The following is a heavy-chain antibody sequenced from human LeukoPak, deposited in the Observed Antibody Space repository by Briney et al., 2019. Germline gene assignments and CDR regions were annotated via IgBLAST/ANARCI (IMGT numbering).Heavy chain of an antibody. CDR1: GLTFSTYA. CDR3: TAYGDYHLFDY. Sequence: GGSLRLSCAASGLTFSTYAMSWVRQAPGKGLEWVGRIKSKTDGGTTDYAAPVKGRFTISRDDSKNTLYLQMNSLKTEDTAVYYCTAYGDYHLFDYWGQGTLVTVSS. CDR2: IKSKTDGGTT. V-gene: IGHV3-15*01. J-gene: IGHJ4*02. D-gene: IGHD4-17*01.